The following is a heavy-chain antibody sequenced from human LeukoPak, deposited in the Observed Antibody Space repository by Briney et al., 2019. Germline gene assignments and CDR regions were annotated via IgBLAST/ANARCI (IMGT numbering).Heavy chain of an antibody. CDR2: ISGSGGST. V-gene: IGHV3-23*01. J-gene: IGHJ4*02. D-gene: IGHD6-13*01. CDR1: GFTFSSYA. CDR3: AKGYSSSWRGYFDY. Sequence: GGSLRLSCAASGFTFSSYAMSWVRQAPGKGLEWVSAISGSGGSTYYADSVKGRFTIFRDNSKNTLYLQMNSLRAEDTAVYYCAKGYSSSWRGYFDYWGQGTLVTVSS.